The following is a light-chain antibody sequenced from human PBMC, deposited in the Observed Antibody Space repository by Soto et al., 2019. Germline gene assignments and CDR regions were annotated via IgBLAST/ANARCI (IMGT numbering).Light chain of an antibody. J-gene: IGKJ1*01. CDR2: AAS. Sequence: DIQMTRSPSSLSASVGDRVTITCRASQSISSSLNWYQQKPGKAPKLLIYAASSLQSGDTSRIRGSGYGTDFTLTISSLQPEAFATYYCQKSYSTPRTLGQGTKVDIK. V-gene: IGKV1-39*01. CDR3: QKSYSTPRT. CDR1: QSISSS.